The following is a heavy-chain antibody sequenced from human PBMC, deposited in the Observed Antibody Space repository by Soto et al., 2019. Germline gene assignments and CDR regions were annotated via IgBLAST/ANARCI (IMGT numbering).Heavy chain of an antibody. CDR1: GFTFSSYA. CDR3: ARDNIYYDSSGYLYYYYGMDV. D-gene: IGHD3-22*01. CDR2: ISYDGSNK. Sequence: QVQLVESGGGVVQPGRSLRLSCAASGFTFSSYAMHWVRQAPGKGLEWVAVISYDGSNKYYADSVKGRFTISRDNSKNTLYLQMNSLRAEDTAVYYCARDNIYYDSSGYLYYYYGMDVWGQGTMVTVSS. V-gene: IGHV3-30-3*01. J-gene: IGHJ6*02.